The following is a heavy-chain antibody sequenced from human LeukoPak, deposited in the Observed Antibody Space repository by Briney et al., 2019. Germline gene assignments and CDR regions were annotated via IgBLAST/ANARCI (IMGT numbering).Heavy chain of an antibody. D-gene: IGHD3-22*01. Sequence: ASVKVSCKASGYTFTGYYIHWVRQAPGQGLEWMGWINPNSGGTNYAQKFQGRVTMTRDTSISTAYMDLSRLRSDDTAVYYCARAGLWYYDSSGLDAFDIWGQGTMVTVSS. J-gene: IGHJ3*02. V-gene: IGHV1-2*02. CDR2: INPNSGGT. CDR3: ARAGLWYYDSSGLDAFDI. CDR1: GYTFTGYY.